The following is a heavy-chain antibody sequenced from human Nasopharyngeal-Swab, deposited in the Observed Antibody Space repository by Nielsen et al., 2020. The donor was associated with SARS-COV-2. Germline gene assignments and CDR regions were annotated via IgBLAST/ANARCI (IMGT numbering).Heavy chain of an antibody. D-gene: IGHD3-3*01. CDR3: AGDFEVGKDAFDI. CDR1: GFTFSSYG. CDR2: IWYDGSNK. V-gene: IGHV3-33*01. J-gene: IGHJ3*02. Sequence: GESLKISCAASGFTFSSYGMHWVRQAPGKGLEWVAVIWYDGSNKYYADSVKGRFTISRDNSKNTLYLQMNSLRAEDTAVYYCAGDFEVGKDAFDIWGQGTMVTVSS.